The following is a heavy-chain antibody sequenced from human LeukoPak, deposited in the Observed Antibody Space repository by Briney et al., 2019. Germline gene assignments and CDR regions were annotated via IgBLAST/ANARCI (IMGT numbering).Heavy chain of an antibody. CDR3: ARYYFENSDYPHDAFDI. D-gene: IGHD3-22*01. Sequence: SETLSLTCTVSGTFISAYYWSWIRQPPGKGLEWIGYIYYSGDTSYNPSLKSRLTISVDTSNNQFSLKLSSVTAADTAMYYCARYYFENSDYPHDAFDIWGQGTMVTVSA. CDR2: IYYSGDT. CDR1: GTFISAYY. V-gene: IGHV4-59*01. J-gene: IGHJ3*02.